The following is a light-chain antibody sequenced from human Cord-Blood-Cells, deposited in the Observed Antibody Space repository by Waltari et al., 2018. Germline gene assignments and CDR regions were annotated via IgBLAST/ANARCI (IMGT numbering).Light chain of an antibody. V-gene: IGLV2-23*01. J-gene: IGLJ1*01. CDR1: GSVVGRDHL. CDR3: CSYAGSSTYV. Sequence: QSALAQPASVSVSPGQSITISCTGTGSVVGRDHLLSWYQQHPGKASQLMIYEGSKRPSGVSNRLSGSKSGNTASLTISGLQAEDEADYYCCSYAGSSTYVFGTGTKVTVL. CDR2: EGS.